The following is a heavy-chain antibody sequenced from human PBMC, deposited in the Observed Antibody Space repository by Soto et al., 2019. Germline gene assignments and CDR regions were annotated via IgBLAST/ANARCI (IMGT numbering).Heavy chain of an antibody. CDR3: ARDQGLYYYDSSGLGWFDP. V-gene: IGHV4-31*03. CDR1: GGSISSGGYY. CDR2: IYYSGST. D-gene: IGHD3-22*01. J-gene: IGHJ5*02. Sequence: QVQLQESGPGLVKPSQTLSLTCTVSGGSISSGGYYWSWIRQHPGKGLEWIGYIYYSGSTYYNPSLKSRVTISVDTSKNQFSLKLSSVTAADTAVYYCARDQGLYYYDSSGLGWFDPWGQGTLVTVSS.